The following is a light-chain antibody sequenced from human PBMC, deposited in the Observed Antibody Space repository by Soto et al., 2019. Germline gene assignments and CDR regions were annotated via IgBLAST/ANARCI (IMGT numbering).Light chain of an antibody. J-gene: IGKJ4*01. CDR3: QQSYSSPLT. CDR1: QTISNY. CDR2: AAS. V-gene: IGKV1-39*01. Sequence: IQMTQSPSSLSAFVGDRVTITCRASQTISNYLNWYQHKPGKAPKLLIYAASSLQGGVPSRFNGSGSETDFTLTISSLQPEDFATYYCQQSYSSPLTFGGGTKVEI.